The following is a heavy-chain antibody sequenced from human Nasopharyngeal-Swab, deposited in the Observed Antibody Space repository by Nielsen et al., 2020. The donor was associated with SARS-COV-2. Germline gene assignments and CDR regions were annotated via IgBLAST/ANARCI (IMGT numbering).Heavy chain of an antibody. V-gene: IGHV3-74*01. CDR2: INSDGSST. CDR3: ARGDDSSGYPYSHDY. Sequence: GESLKISCAASGFTFSSYWMHWVRQAPGKGLVWVSRINSDGSSTSYADSVKGRFTISRDNAKNTLYLQMNSLRAEDTAVYYCARGDDSSGYPYSHDYWGQGTLVTVSS. CDR1: GFTFSSYW. D-gene: IGHD3-22*01. J-gene: IGHJ4*02.